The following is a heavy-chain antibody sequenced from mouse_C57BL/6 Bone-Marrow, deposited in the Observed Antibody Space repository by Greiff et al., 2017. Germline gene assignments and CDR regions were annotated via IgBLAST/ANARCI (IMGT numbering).Heavy chain of an antibody. CDR3: ANSRGERSNFDY. CDR2: INPSSGYT. CDR1: GYTFTSYT. V-gene: IGHV1-4*01. J-gene: IGHJ2*01. Sequence: VQLQQSGAELARPGASVKMSCKASGYTFTSYTMHWVKQRPGQGLEWIGYINPSSGYTKYNQKFKDKATLTADKSSSTAYMQLSSLTSEDSAVYYCANSRGERSNFDYWGQGTTLTVSS. D-gene: IGHD3-1*01.